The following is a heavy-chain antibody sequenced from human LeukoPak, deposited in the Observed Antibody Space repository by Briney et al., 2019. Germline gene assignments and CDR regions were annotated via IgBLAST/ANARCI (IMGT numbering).Heavy chain of an antibody. D-gene: IGHD5-18*01. Sequence: PSETLFLTCAVYGGSFSSYYWSWIRQPPGKGLEWSGEINHSGSTNYNPSLKSRVTISVDTSKNQFSLKLSSVTAADTAVYYCARGQLVSDTHFQHWGQGTMVTVSS. CDR1: GGSFSSYY. CDR3: ARGQLVSDTHFQH. V-gene: IGHV4-34*01. CDR2: INHSGST. J-gene: IGHJ1*01.